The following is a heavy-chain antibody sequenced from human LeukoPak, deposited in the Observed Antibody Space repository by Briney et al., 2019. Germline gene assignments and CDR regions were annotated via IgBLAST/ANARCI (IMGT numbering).Heavy chain of an antibody. CDR2: ISGSGGST. V-gene: IGHV3-23*01. CDR1: GFTFSSYA. J-gene: IGHJ4*02. Sequence: GGSLRLSCAASGFTFSSYAMSWVRQAPGKGLEWVSAISGSGGSTYYADSVKGRFTMSRDNAKNSLYLQMNSLTADDTAVYYCARSVDYWGQGTLVTVSS. CDR3: ARSVDY.